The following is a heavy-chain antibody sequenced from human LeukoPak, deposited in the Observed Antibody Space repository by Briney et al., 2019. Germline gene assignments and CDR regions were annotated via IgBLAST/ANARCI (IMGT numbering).Heavy chain of an antibody. D-gene: IGHD3-10*01. J-gene: IGHJ4*02. CDR3: ARESGSGSVFDY. V-gene: IGHV3-11*04. Sequence: GGSLRLSCAASGFTFSDYYMSWIRQAPGKGLEWVSYISSSSRTIYYADSVKGRFTISRDNAKNSLYLQMNSLRAEDTAVYYCARESGSGSVFDYWGQGTLVTVSS. CDR1: GFTFSDYY. CDR2: ISSSSRTI.